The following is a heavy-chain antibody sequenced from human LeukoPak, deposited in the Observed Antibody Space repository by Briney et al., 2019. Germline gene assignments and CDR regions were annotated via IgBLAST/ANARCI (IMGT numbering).Heavy chain of an antibody. CDR3: AKGEYAAAAGDFDY. CDR1: GFTFSSYS. V-gene: IGHV3-21*04. D-gene: IGHD6-13*01. Sequence: GGSLRLSCAASGFTFSSYSMNWVRQAPGKGLEWVSSISSSSSYIYYADSVKGRFTISRDNSKNTLYLQMNSLRAEDTAVYYCAKGEYAAAAGDFDYWGQGTLVTVSS. CDR2: ISSSSSYI. J-gene: IGHJ4*02.